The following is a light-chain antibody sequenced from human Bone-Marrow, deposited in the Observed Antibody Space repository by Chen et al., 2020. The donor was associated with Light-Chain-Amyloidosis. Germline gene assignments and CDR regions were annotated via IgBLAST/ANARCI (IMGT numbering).Light chain of an antibody. CDR1: SSGVGGYNF. CDR2: DVS. Sequence: QSALTQPASVSGSPGQSITISCTGTSSGVGGYNFFSWYQQHPGTAPKLMLYDVSNRPSGVSNRFSGSKSGNTASLTISWLQAEAEADYSCSSQTRSATLYVFGIGTKVTVL. V-gene: IGLV2-14*03. J-gene: IGLJ1*01. CDR3: SSQTRSATLYV.